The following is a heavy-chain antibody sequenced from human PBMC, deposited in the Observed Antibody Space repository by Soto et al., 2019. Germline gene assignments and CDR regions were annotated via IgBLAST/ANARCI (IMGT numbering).Heavy chain of an antibody. J-gene: IGHJ4*02. Sequence: EVQLSESGGGLVQPGGSLRLSCAASGLTFSRADLSWVRQAPGKGLEWVSAISGSGDDIHYADSVKGRFTVSRDNPKNTLFLQMSSLRVEDTAIYYCATHSWDHWGQGTLVTVSS. CDR1: GLTFSRAD. CDR2: ISGSGDDI. CDR3: ATHSWDH. V-gene: IGHV3-23*01.